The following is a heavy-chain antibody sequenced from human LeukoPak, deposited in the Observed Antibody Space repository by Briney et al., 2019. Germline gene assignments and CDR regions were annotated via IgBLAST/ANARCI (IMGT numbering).Heavy chain of an antibody. CDR2: IYYSGST. V-gene: IGHV4-39*07. CDR1: GGSISSSSYY. Sequence: SETLSLTCTVSGGSISSSSYYWGWIRQPPGKGLEWIGYIYYSGSTNYNPSLKSRVTISVDTSKNQFSLKLSSVTAADTAVYYCARGRGYYDSSGYFVWGQGTLVTVSS. D-gene: IGHD3-22*01. CDR3: ARGRGYYDSSGYFV. J-gene: IGHJ4*02.